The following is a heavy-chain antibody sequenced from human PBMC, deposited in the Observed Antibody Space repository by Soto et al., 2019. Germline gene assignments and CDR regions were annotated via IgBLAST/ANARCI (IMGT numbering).Heavy chain of an antibody. CDR1: GGSISGYY. CDR2: IYTSGST. V-gene: IGHV4-4*07. CDR3: ARDGGLVPAADNWFDP. Sequence: QVQLQESGPGLVKPSETLSLTCTVSGGSISGYYWSWIRQPAGKGLEWIGRIYTSGSTNYNPALKSRVTMSVDTSKNQFSLKLSSVTAADTAVYYCARDGGLVPAADNWFDPWGQGTLVTVSS. J-gene: IGHJ5*02. D-gene: IGHD2-2*01.